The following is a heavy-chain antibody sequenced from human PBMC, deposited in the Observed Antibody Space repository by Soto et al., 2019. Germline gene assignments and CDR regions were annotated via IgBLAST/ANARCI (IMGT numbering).Heavy chain of an antibody. D-gene: IGHD2-15*01. CDR2: ISGSGGST. V-gene: IGHV3-23*04. Sequence: EVQLVESGGGLTQPGGSLRLSCAASGFALSNNYMSWVRQAPGKGLEWVSAISGSGGSTYYADSVKGRFTISRDNSKNTLYLQMNSLRAEDTAVYYCAKDAYIVVVVAADYFDYWGQGTLVTVSS. CDR1: GFALSNNY. J-gene: IGHJ4*02. CDR3: AKDAYIVVVVAADYFDY.